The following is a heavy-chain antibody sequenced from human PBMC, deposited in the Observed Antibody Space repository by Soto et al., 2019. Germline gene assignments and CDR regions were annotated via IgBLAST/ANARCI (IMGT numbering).Heavy chain of an antibody. J-gene: IGHJ5*02. CDR1: GFTFSSYA. Sequence: EVQLLESGGGLVQPGGSLRLSCAASGFTFSSYAMSWVRQAPGKGLEWVSAISGSGGSTYYADSVKGRFTISRDNSKNTLYLQMNSLRAEDTAVYYCVKLRPVPLCSSTSCYPPWGQGTLVTVSS. CDR3: VKLRPVPLCSSTSCYPP. D-gene: IGHD2-2*01. V-gene: IGHV3-23*01. CDR2: ISGSGGST.